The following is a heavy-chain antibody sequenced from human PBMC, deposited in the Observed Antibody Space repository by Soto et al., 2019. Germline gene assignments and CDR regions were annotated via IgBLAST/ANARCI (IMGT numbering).Heavy chain of an antibody. CDR2: IYSGGST. D-gene: IGHD6-19*01. CDR3: ARGYSSVHDAFDI. CDR1: GFTVSSNY. V-gene: IGHV3-53*01. J-gene: IGHJ3*02. Sequence: GGSLRLSCAASGFTVSSNYMSWVRQAPGKGLEWVSVIYSGGSTYYADSVKGRFTISRDNSKNTLYLQMNSLRAEDTAVYYCARGYSSVHDAFDIWGQGTMGTVSS.